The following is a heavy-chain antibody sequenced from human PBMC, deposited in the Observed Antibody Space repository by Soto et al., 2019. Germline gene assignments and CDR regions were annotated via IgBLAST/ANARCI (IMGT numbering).Heavy chain of an antibody. Sequence: SETLSLTCTVSGDSVSSGGYYWNWIRQHPGRGLEWLGYIYDSETTYYNPSLESRLSISVDASKNQFSLKVTSVTPADTAVFYCARENFGVIIHDAFDLWGQGTMVTVSS. J-gene: IGHJ3*01. CDR2: IYDSETT. CDR1: GDSVSSGGYY. CDR3: ARENFGVIIHDAFDL. V-gene: IGHV4-31*03. D-gene: IGHD2-8*01.